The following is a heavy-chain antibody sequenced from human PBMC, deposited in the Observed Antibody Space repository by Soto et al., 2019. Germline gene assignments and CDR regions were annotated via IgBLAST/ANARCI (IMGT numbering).Heavy chain of an antibody. V-gene: IGHV1-2*04. CDR2: INPNSGGT. Sequence: GVSVKVSCKASGYTFTGYYMHWVRQAPGQGLEWMGWINPNSGGTNYAQKFQGWVTMTRDTSISTAYMELSRLRSDDTAVYYCARAQGVVPAAEPNWFDPWGQGTLVTVSS. CDR1: GYTFTGYY. J-gene: IGHJ5*02. CDR3: ARAQGVVPAAEPNWFDP. D-gene: IGHD2-2*01.